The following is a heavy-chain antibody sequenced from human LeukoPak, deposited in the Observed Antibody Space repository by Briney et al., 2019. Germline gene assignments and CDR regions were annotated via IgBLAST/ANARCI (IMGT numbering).Heavy chain of an antibody. J-gene: IGHJ4*02. CDR2: MSYDESKR. Sequence: GGSLRLSCVGSGFIFSSYGMHWVRQAPGKGLEWVGVMSYDESKRYYADSVKGRFTISRDNSKNTLYVQLNSLRADDTAVYYCARGRHDFWSGDLWGQGTLVIVSS. V-gene: IGHV3-30-3*01. D-gene: IGHD3-3*01. CDR1: GFIFSSYG. CDR3: ARGRHDFWSGDL.